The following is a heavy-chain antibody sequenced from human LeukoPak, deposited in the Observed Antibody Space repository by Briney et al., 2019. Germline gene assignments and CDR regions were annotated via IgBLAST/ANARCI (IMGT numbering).Heavy chain of an antibody. Sequence: ASVKVSCKASGYTFTSYAMNWVRQAPGQGLEWMGWINTSTGNPTYAQGFTGRFVFSLDTSVSTAYLQISSLKADDTAVYYCARERNDCYGSSGCVGDSYMDVWGKGTTVTVSS. J-gene: IGHJ6*03. CDR3: ARERNDCYGSSGCVGDSYMDV. D-gene: IGHD3-22*01. CDR1: GYTFTSYA. V-gene: IGHV7-4-1*02. CDR2: INTSTGNP.